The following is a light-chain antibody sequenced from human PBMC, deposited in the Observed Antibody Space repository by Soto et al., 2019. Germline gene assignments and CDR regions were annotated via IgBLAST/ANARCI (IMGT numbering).Light chain of an antibody. CDR1: QGISNY. V-gene: IGKV1-27*01. J-gene: IGKJ3*01. Sequence: DVQLTQSPSFMSLSAGDRVTITCRASQGISNYLAWYQQKPGRLPKLLLFGASTLQSGVPARFSGSGSGTLFTLTINGLLPEDVATYYCQKYDRAPFTFGPGTKVDIK. CDR2: GAS. CDR3: QKYDRAPFT.